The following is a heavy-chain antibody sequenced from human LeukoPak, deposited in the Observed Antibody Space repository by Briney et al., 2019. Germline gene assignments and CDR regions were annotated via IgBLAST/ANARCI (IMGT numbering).Heavy chain of an antibody. J-gene: IGHJ5*02. CDR1: GGTFSSYA. CDR2: IIPIFGTA. Sequence: SVKVSCKASGGTFSSYAISWVRQTPGQGLEWMGGIIPIFGTANYAQKFQGRVTITTDESTSTAYMELSSLRSEDTAVYFCARGGESEGNFGGPNWFYPWGQGTLVTVSS. CDR3: ARGGESEGNFGGPNWFYP. V-gene: IGHV1-69*05. D-gene: IGHD4-23*01.